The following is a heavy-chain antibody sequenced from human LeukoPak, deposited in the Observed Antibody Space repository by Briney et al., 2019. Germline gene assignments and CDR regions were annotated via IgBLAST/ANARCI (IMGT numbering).Heavy chain of an antibody. Sequence: PSETLSLTCTVSGGSISSYYWSWIRQPPGKGLEWIGYIYYSGSTNYNPSLKSRVTISVDTSKNQFSLKLSSVTAADTAVYYCARQDGRIDYWGQGTLVTVSS. CDR2: IYYSGST. J-gene: IGHJ4*02. V-gene: IGHV4-59*08. D-gene: IGHD2-15*01. CDR3: ARQDGRIDY. CDR1: GGSISSYY.